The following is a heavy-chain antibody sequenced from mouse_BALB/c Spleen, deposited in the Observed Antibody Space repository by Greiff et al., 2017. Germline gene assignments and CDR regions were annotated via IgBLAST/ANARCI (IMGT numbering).Heavy chain of an antibody. J-gene: IGHJ4*01. Sequence: EVKLMESGGGLVKPGGSLKLSCAASGFTFSDYYMYWVRQTPEKRLEWVATISDGGSYTYYPDSVKGRFTISRDNAKNNLYLQMSSLKSEDTAMYYCARALGTSYAMDYWGQGTSVTVSS. V-gene: IGHV5-4*02. CDR3: ARALGTSYAMDY. CDR1: GFTFSDYY. CDR2: ISDGGSYT. D-gene: IGHD4-1*01.